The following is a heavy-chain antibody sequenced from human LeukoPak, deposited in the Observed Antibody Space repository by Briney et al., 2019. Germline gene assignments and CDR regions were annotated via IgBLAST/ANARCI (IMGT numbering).Heavy chain of an antibody. CDR2: INPNSGGT. Sequence: GGSLRLSCAASGFTFSSYAMHWVRQAPGQGLEWMGWINPNSGGTNYAQKFQGWVTMTRDTSISTAYMELSRLRSDDTAVYYCARVSYKIAVAGRISTTFDYWGQGTLVTVSS. V-gene: IGHV1-2*04. J-gene: IGHJ4*02. CDR3: ARVSYKIAVAGRISTTFDY. CDR1: GFTFSSYA. D-gene: IGHD6-19*01.